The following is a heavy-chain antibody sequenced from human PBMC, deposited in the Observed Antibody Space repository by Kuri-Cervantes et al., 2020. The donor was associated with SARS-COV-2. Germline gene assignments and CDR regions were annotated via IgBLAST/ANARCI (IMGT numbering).Heavy chain of an antibody. J-gene: IGHJ3*02. Sequence: GESLKISCAASGFTFSSYAMHWVRQAPGKGLEWVAVISYDGSNKYYADSVKGRFTISRDNSKNTLYLQMNSLRAEDTAVYYCASAGADAFDIWGQGTMVTVSS. CDR1: GFTFSSYA. V-gene: IGHV3-30-3*01. CDR3: ASAGADAFDI. CDR2: ISYDGSNK. D-gene: IGHD3-10*01.